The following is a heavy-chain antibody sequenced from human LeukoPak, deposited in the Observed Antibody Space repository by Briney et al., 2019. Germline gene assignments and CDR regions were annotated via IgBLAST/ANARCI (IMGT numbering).Heavy chain of an antibody. J-gene: IGHJ4*02. CDR3: ARVRRPYSSGWDFFDY. CDR2: IYHSGST. Sequence: SETLSLTCTVSGYSISSGYFWGWIRQPPGKGLEWIGSIYHSGSTYFNPSLKSRVTISVDTSKNQFSLKLSSVTAADTAVYFCARVRRPYSSGWDFFDYWGQGTLVTVSS. D-gene: IGHD6-19*01. CDR1: GYSISSGYF. V-gene: IGHV4-38-2*02.